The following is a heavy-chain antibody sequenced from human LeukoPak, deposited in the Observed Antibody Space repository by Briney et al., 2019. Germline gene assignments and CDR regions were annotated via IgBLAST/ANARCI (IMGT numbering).Heavy chain of an antibody. D-gene: IGHD3-3*01. CDR2: INPNSGGT. V-gene: IGHV1-2*02. CDR1: GYTFTGYY. J-gene: IGHJ4*02. Sequence: ASVKVSCKASGYTFTGYYMHWVRQAPGQGLEWMGWINPNSGGTNYAQNFQGRVTMTGDTSISTAYMELSRLTSDDTAVYYCAKDRRKAITIFGVDPHWWGQGTLVTVSS. CDR3: AKDRRKAITIFGVDPHW.